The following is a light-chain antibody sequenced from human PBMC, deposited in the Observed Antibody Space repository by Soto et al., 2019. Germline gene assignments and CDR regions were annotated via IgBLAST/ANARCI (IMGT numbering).Light chain of an antibody. V-gene: IGKV1-17*01. CDR3: LQHNDYPPS. CDR2: AAS. J-gene: IGKJ1*01. Sequence: DIQMTQSPSSLSASVGDRVTITCRASQDIRNDLGWYQQKPGKAPQRLTYAASSLQSGVPSRFSGSGSWTEFTLTISSLQPEDDAPYYGLQHNDYPPSFGQGTKVEI. CDR1: QDIRND.